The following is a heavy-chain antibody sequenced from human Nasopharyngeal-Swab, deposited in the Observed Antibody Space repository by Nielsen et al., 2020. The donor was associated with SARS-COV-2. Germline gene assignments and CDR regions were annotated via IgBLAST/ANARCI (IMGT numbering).Heavy chain of an antibody. J-gene: IGHJ4*02. Sequence: SESLPLSCAVSGGSFSGYYRSWIRQPPGKGLEWIGEINHSGGTNYNPSLKRRVTVSVDTSKNQISLMVSSVTAADTAVYYCARGNGAFDYWGQGTLVTVSS. D-gene: IGHD4-17*01. V-gene: IGHV4-34*01. CDR3: ARGNGAFDY. CDR1: GGSFSGYY. CDR2: INHSGGT.